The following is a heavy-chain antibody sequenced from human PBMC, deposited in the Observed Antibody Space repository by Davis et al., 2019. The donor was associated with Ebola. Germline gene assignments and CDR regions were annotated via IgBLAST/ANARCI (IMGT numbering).Heavy chain of an antibody. J-gene: IGHJ5*02. D-gene: IGHD3-16*02. Sequence: SETLSLTCTVSGGSISSYYWSWIRQPPGKGLEWIGEINHSGSTNYNPSLKSRVTISVDTSKNQFSLKLSSVTAADTAVYYCAREPSYIWGSYRYRRWFDPWGQGTLVTVSS. CDR2: INHSGST. V-gene: IGHV4-34*01. CDR1: GGSISSYY. CDR3: AREPSYIWGSYRYRRWFDP.